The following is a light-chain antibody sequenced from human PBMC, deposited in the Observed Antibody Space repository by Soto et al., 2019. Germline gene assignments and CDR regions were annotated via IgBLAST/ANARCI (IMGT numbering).Light chain of an antibody. CDR2: GAS. V-gene: IGKV3-20*01. CDR1: QSVSSSY. J-gene: IGKJ1*01. Sequence: EIVLTQSPGTLSLSPGGRATLSCRASQSVSSSYLAWYQQKPGQAPRLLIYGASSRATGIPDRFSGSGSGTDFTLTISRLEPEDFAVYYCQQYGSSPETFGQGT. CDR3: QQYGSSPET.